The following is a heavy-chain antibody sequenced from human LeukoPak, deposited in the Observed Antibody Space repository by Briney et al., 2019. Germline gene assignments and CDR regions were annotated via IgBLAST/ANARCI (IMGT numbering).Heavy chain of an antibody. J-gene: IGHJ4*02. CDR3: ARDDSSRWSPATY. D-gene: IGHD6-13*01. Sequence: ASVKLSCKASGYSFTAYYMHWVRQAPGQGLEWIGWINPNSGDTNYEQNLQGRVTMNRHPSINTAYMELSRQRSDDTAMYYCARDDSSRWSPATYWGQGTLVTVSS. CDR2: INPNSGDT. V-gene: IGHV1-2*02. CDR1: GYSFTAYY.